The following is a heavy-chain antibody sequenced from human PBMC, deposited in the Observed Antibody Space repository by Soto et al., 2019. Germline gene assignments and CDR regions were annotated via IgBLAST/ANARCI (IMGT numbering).Heavy chain of an antibody. J-gene: IGHJ5*02. V-gene: IGHV1-3*01. CDR2: INAGNGNT. D-gene: IGHD3-22*01. CDR1: GYTFTSYA. CDR3: ARSEITMIVVVSWFDP. Sequence: QVQLVQSGAEVKKPGASVKVSCKASGYTFTSYAMHWVRQAPGQRLEWMGWINAGNGNTKYSQKFQGRVTITRDTSASTAYMELSSLRSEDTAVYYCARSEITMIVVVSWFDPWGQGTLVTVSS.